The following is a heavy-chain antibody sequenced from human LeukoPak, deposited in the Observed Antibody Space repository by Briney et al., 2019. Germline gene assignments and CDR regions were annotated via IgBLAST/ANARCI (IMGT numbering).Heavy chain of an antibody. J-gene: IGHJ6*02. CDR3: ARDGTYVAVAGTGPYGMDV. Sequence: ASVKVSCKASGYTFTSYGISWVRQAPGQGLEWMGWISAYNGNTNYAQKLQGRVTMITDTSTSTAYMELRSLRSEDTAVYYCARDGTYVAVAGTGPYGMDVWGQGTTVTVSS. V-gene: IGHV1-18*01. CDR1: GYTFTSYG. D-gene: IGHD6-19*01. CDR2: ISAYNGNT.